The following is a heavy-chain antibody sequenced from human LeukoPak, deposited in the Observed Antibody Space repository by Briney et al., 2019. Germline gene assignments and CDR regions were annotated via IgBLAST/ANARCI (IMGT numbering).Heavy chain of an antibody. J-gene: IGHJ3*02. CDR1: GYTFTNYG. CDR3: ARASYDSSGRSDGAFDI. D-gene: IGHD3-22*01. V-gene: IGHV1-69*05. CDR2: IIPIFGTA. Sequence: SVKVSXKTSGYTFTNYGISWVRQAPGRGLEWMGRIIPIFGTANYAQKFQGRVTITTDESTSTAYMELGSLRSEDTAVYYCARASYDSSGRSDGAFDIWGQGTMVTVSS.